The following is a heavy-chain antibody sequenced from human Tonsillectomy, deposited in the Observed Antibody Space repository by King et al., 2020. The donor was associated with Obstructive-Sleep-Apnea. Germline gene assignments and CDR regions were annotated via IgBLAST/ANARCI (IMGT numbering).Heavy chain of an antibody. CDR1: GYSISSGYY. CDR2: IYHSGST. J-gene: IGHJ6*02. CDR3: ARDWLGDSSGWYVVRYSYYGMDV. D-gene: IGHD6-19*01. V-gene: IGHV4-38-2*02. Sequence: QLQESGPGLVKPSETLSLTCTVSGYSISSGYYWGWIRQPPGKGLEWIGSIYHSGSTYYNPSLKSRVTISVDTSKNQFSLKLSSVTAADTAVYYCARDWLGDSSGWYVVRYSYYGMDVWGQGTTVTVSS.